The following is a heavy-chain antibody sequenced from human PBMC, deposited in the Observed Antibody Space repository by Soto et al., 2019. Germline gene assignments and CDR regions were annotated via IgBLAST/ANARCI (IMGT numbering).Heavy chain of an antibody. CDR1: GFTFSSYA. D-gene: IGHD2-2*01. Sequence: QVQLVESGGGVVQPGRSPRLSCAASGFTFSSYAMHWVHQAPGKGLEWVALISYDGSDKYYADSVKGRFTISRDNSKNTLYLQMNSLRTEDTAVYYCGRCSSTSCHLGADYWGQGTLVTVSS. J-gene: IGHJ4*02. V-gene: IGHV3-30-3*01. CDR3: GRCSSTSCHLGADY. CDR2: ISYDGSDK.